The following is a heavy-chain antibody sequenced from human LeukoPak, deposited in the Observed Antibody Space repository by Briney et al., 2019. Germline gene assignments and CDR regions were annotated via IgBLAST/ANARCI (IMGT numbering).Heavy chain of an antibody. CDR2: ISAYNGNT. D-gene: IGHD5-24*01. Sequence: ASEKVSCKASGYIFTNYGINWVRQAPGQGPEWMGWISAYNGNTNYAQKVHGRVTMTTDTSTSTAYMELRSLRSDDTAVYYCARGFTLEGKERELPPYYFDYWGQGTLVTVSS. CDR3: ARGFTLEGKERELPPYYFDY. CDR1: GYIFTNYG. V-gene: IGHV1-18*01. J-gene: IGHJ4*02.